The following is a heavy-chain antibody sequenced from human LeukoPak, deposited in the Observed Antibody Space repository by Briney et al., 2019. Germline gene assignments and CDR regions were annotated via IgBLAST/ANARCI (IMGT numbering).Heavy chain of an antibody. D-gene: IGHD3-10*01. J-gene: IGHJ4*02. V-gene: IGHV4-4*07. CDR2: TSASGNT. CDR1: GGSIPNYY. Sequence: PSETLSLTCAVSGGSIPNYYWSWIRQPAAKGLELIGRTSASGNTNYNPSLKSRVTMSADTSKNQFSLKLTSVTAADTAVYYCAREATMAVWGQGTLVTVSS. CDR3: AREATMAV.